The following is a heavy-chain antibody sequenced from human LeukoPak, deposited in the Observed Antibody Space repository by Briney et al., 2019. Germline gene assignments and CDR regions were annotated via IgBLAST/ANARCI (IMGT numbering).Heavy chain of an antibody. V-gene: IGHV1-18*01. J-gene: IGHJ4*02. D-gene: IGHD3-22*01. CDR3: ARVDYYYDSSGYQI. CDR1: GYTFTSYG. CDR2: ISAYNGNT. Sequence: ASVKVSCKASGYTFTSYGISWVRQAPGQGLEWMGWISAYNGNTNYAQKLQGRVTMTTDTSTSTAYMELRSLRSDDTAVYYCARVDYYYDSSGYQIWGQGTLVTVSS.